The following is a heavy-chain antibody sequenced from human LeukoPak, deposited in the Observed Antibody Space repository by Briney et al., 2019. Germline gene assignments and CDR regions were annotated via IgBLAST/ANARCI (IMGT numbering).Heavy chain of an antibody. CDR3: AQDIRGFDY. D-gene: IGHD2-15*01. V-gene: IGHV4-38-2*02. CDR2: IYHSGST. CDR1: GYSISSGYY. J-gene: IGHJ4*02. Sequence: SETLSLTCTVSGYSISSGYYWGWIRQPPGKGLEWIGSIYHSGSTYYNPSLKSRVTISVDTSKNQFSLKLSSVTAADTAVYYCAQDIRGFDYWGREPWSPSPQ.